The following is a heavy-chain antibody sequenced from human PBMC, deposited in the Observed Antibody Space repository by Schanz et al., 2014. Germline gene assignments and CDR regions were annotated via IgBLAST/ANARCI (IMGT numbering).Heavy chain of an antibody. Sequence: QLQLQESGPGLVKPSETLSLTCTVSGGSVTSNNNYWGWIRQSPVKGLEWIGSIYYNGITSYNPSLRGRVTMSVDMSKNQFSLKLSSVTAADTAVYYCARAEINSGYARYYYGMDVWGQGTTVTVSS. CDR3: ARAEINSGYARYYYGMDV. V-gene: IGHV4-39*07. CDR1: GGSVTSNNNY. CDR2: IYYNGIT. D-gene: IGHD5-12*01. J-gene: IGHJ6*02.